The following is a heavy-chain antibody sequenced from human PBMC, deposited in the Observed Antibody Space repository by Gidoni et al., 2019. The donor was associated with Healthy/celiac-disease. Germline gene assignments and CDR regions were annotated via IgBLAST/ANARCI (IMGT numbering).Heavy chain of an antibody. V-gene: IGHV3-13*04. D-gene: IGHD3-22*01. CDR2: IGTAGDT. CDR3: ARGPPTYYYDSSGFGDAFDI. CDR1: GFTFSSYD. J-gene: IGHJ3*02. Sequence: EVQLVEPGGGLVQPGASLRLSCASSGFTFSSYDTHCVRQATGKGLEWVSAIGTAGDTYRPGSVKGRFTISSENAKNSLYLQMNSLRAGDTAVYYCARGPPTYYYDSSGFGDAFDIWGQGTMVTVSS.